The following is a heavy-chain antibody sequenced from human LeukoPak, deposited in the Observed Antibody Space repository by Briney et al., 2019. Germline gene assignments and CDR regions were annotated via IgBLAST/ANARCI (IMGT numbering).Heavy chain of an antibody. CDR3: ARPSRLGNYQY. Sequence: SQTLSLTCTVSGGSISSSGYYWSWIRQHPGKGLEWIGYIYSSGSTYYNPSLKSRVTISVDTSKNQFSLKLNSVTAADTAVYYCARPSRLGNYQYWGQGALVVVSS. CDR1: GGSISSSGYY. J-gene: IGHJ4*02. CDR2: IYSSGST. D-gene: IGHD1-7*01. V-gene: IGHV4-31*03.